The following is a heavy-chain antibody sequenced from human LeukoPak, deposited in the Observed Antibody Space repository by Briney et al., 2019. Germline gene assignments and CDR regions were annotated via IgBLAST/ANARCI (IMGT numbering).Heavy chain of an antibody. CDR3: AKEGYSSGWYGGQLIYYYYMDV. V-gene: IGHV1-18*01. CDR1: GYTFTSYG. CDR2: ISAYNGNT. D-gene: IGHD6-19*01. J-gene: IGHJ6*03. Sequence: ASVKVSCKASGYTFTSYGISWVRQAPGQGLEWMGWISAYNGNTNYAQKLQGRVTMTTDTSTSTVYMELSSLRSEDTAVYYCAKEGYSSGWYGGQLIYYYYMDVWGKGTTVTVSS.